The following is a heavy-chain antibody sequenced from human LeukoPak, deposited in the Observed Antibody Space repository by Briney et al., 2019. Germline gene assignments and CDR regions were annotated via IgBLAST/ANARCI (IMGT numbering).Heavy chain of an antibody. J-gene: IGHJ4*02. CDR3: AREEEGPFDY. CDR1: GFTFSSYG. CDR2: IWYDGSSK. Sequence: GGSLRLSCAASGFTFSSYGMHSVSQAPGKGLEWVAVIWYDGSSKYYADSVKGRLTISRDNSKNTLYLQMNSLRAEDTAVYYCAREEEGPFDYWGQGTLVTVSS. V-gene: IGHV3-33*01.